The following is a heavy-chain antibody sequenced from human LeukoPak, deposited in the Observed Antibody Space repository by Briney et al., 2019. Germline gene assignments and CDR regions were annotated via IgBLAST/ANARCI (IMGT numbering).Heavy chain of an antibody. D-gene: IGHD6-19*01. J-gene: IGHJ6*02. CDR1: GYTFTSYY. V-gene: IGHV1-46*01. Sequence: ASVKVSCKASGYTFTSYYMHWVRQAPGQGLEWMEIINPSGGSTSYAQKFQGRVTMTRDTSTSTVYMELSSLRSEDTAVYYCARSIAVAGPYYYYGMDVWGQGTTVTVSS. CDR2: INPSGGST. CDR3: ARSIAVAGPYYYYGMDV.